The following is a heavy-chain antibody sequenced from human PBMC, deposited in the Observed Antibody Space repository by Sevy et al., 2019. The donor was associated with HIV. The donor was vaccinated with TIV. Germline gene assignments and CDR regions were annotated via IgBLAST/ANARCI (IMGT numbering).Heavy chain of an antibody. D-gene: IGHD2-15*01. CDR1: GGSISGYS. V-gene: IGHV4-59*01. J-gene: IGHJ2*01. CDR3: ARDRHCSGGSCFDWYFDL. Sequence: SETLSLTCTVSGGSISGYSWSWIRQPPGKQLEWIGYIFHTGNTNYNPSLKSRVTMSVDTSNNKFSLKLRSVTAADTAVYYCARDRHCSGGSCFDWYFDLWGRGTLVTVSS. CDR2: IFHTGNT.